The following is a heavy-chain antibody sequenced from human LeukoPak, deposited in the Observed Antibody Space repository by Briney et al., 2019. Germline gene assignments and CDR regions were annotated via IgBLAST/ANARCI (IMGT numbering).Heavy chain of an antibody. CDR2: ISGGGGST. CDR1: GFSFSSYG. J-gene: IGHJ4*02. CDR3: AKSSYYDSSGYYREYYFDY. V-gene: IGHV3-23*01. Sequence: PGGSLRLSCVAPGFSFSSYGMTWVRQAPGKGLEWVSSISGGGGSTNSADSVKGRFTISRDNSKNTLYLQMNSLRAEDTAVYYCAKSSYYDSSGYYREYYFDYWGQGTLVTVSS. D-gene: IGHD3-22*01.